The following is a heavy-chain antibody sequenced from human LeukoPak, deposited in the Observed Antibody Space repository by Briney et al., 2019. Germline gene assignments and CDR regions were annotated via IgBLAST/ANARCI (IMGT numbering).Heavy chain of an antibody. CDR2: ISYDGSNK. V-gene: IGHV3-30*18. D-gene: IGHD2-15*01. Sequence: GRSLRLSCAASGFTFSSYGMHWVRQAPGKGLEWVAVISYDGSNKYYADSVEGRFTISRDNSKNTLYLQMNSLRAEDTAVYYCAKDQGSWGQGTLVTVSS. CDR1: GFTFSSYG. CDR3: AKDQGS. J-gene: IGHJ4*02.